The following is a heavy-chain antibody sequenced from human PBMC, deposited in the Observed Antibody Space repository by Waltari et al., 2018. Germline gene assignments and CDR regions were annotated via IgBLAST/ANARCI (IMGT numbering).Heavy chain of an antibody. Sequence: QVQLVQSGAEVKKPGSSVKVYCKASGGTFSSYAISWVRQAPGQGLEWMGRIIPSFGTANYAQKFQGRVTITADKSTSTAYMELSSLRSEDTAVYYCAIKSSGVGGYYYGMDVWGQGTTVTVSS. V-gene: IGHV1-69*08. D-gene: IGHD1-26*01. CDR2: IIPSFGTA. J-gene: IGHJ6*02. CDR1: GGTFSSYA. CDR3: AIKSSGVGGYYYGMDV.